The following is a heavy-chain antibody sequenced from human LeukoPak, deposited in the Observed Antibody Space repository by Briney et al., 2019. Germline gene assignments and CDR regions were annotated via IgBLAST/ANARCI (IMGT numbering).Heavy chain of an antibody. CDR1: GGSISSGDYY. V-gene: IGHV4-30-4*01. J-gene: IGHJ4*02. CDR2: IYYSGST. D-gene: IGHD2-2*01. Sequence: SQTLSLTCTVSGGSISSGDYYWSWIRQPPGKGLEWIGYIYYSGSTYYNPSLKSRVTISVDTSKNQFSLKLSSVTAADTAVYYCARGGQYQLLPFGYWGQGTLVTVSS. CDR3: ARGGQYQLLPFGY.